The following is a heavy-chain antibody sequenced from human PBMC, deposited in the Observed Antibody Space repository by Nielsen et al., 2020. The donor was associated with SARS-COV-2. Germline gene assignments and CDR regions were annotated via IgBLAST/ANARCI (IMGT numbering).Heavy chain of an antibody. J-gene: IGHJ4*02. CDR3: ARLRQDYFDY. Sequence: KVSCKASGYTFTSYWIGWVRQMPGKGLEWMGIIYPGDSDTRYSPSFQGQVTISADKSISTAYLQWSSLKASDTAMYYCARLRQDYFDYWGQGTLVTVSS. CDR2: IYPGDSDT. V-gene: IGHV5-51*01. CDR1: GYTFTSYW.